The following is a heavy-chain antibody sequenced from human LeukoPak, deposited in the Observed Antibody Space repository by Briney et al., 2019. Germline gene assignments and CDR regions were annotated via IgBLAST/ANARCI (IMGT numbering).Heavy chain of an antibody. CDR3: ARGSGIVVVSAAFDI. Sequence: ASVKVSCKASGYTFTGYYMYWVRQAPGQGLEWMGWINPNSGGTNYAQKFQGRVTMTRDTSISTAYMELSRLRSDDTAVYYCARGSGIVVVSAAFDIWGQGTMVTVSS. V-gene: IGHV1-2*02. CDR1: GYTFTGYY. J-gene: IGHJ3*02. CDR2: INPNSGGT. D-gene: IGHD3-22*01.